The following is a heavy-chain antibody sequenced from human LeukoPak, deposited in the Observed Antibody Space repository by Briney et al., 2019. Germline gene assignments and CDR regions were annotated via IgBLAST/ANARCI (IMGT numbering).Heavy chain of an antibody. V-gene: IGHV4-59*01. CDR2: IYYSGST. CDR1: GGSISSYY. CDR3: ARGNEWPQYYYYYYYMDV. Sequence: SETLSLTCTVSGGSISSYYWSWIRQPPGKGLEWIEYIYYSGSTNYNPSLKSRVTISVDTSKNQFSLKLSSVTAADTAVYYCARGNEWPQYYYYYYYMDVWGKGTTVTISS. J-gene: IGHJ6*03. D-gene: IGHD3-3*01.